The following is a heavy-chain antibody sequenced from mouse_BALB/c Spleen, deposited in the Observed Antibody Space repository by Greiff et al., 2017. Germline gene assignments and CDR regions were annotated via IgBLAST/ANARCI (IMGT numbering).Heavy chain of an antibody. V-gene: IGHV1S137*01. CDR1: GYTFTDYA. CDR3: ASPYGGSEKGFAY. Sequence: VQLQQSGAELVRPGVSVKISCKGSGYTFTDYAMHWVKQSPAKSLEWIGVISTYYGDASYNQKFKGKATMTVDKSSSTAYMELARLTSEDSAIYYCASPYGGSEKGFAYWGQGTLVTVSA. J-gene: IGHJ3*01. D-gene: IGHD1-1*01. CDR2: ISTYYGDA.